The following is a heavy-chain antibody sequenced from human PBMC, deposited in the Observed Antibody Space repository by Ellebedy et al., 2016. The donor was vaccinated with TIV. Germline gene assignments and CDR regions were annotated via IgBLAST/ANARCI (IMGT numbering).Heavy chain of an antibody. V-gene: IGHV3-66*01. D-gene: IGHD6-13*01. CDR2: IYSDDSDGST. Sequence: GGSLRLSCSASGFTVSSIYMSWVRQAPGKRPEWVSIIYSDDSDGSTYYADSVKGRFTISRDNAKNSLYLQMNSLRAEDMAVYYCARDRNQLSSSWDYYYYGMDVWGQGTTVTVSS. CDR1: GFTVSSIY. CDR3: ARDRNQLSSSWDYYYYGMDV. J-gene: IGHJ6*02.